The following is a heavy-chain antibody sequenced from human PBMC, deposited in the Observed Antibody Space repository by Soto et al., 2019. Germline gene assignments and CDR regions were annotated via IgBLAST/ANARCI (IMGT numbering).Heavy chain of an antibody. V-gene: IGHV3-21*01. D-gene: IGHD1-1*01. Sequence: EVQLVESGGGLVKPGGSLRLSCEASGFTFSIYSMSWVRQAPGKGLEWVSSISSSGTYIYYADSMKGRFTISRDDARNSLYLQMSSLRAEDTAVDYCARVSMPSTTQPPGHWGQGTLVNVSS. CDR1: GFTFSIYS. CDR3: ARVSMPSTTQPPGH. J-gene: IGHJ4*02. CDR2: ISSSGTYI.